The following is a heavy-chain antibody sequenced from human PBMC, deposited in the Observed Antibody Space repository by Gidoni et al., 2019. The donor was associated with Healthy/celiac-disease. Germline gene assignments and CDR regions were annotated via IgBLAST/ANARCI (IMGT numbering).Heavy chain of an antibody. D-gene: IGHD4-17*01. CDR3: ARGGGYGDYGVDY. V-gene: IGHV4-34*01. J-gene: IGHJ4*02. CDR1: GGSFSGYY. Sequence: QVQLQQWGAGLLKPSETLSLTCAVYGGSFSGYYWGWMRQPPGKGLEWIGEINNSGSTNYNPSLKSRVTISVDTSKNQFSLKLSSVTAADTAVYYCARGGGYGDYGVDYWGQGTLVTVSS. CDR2: INNSGST.